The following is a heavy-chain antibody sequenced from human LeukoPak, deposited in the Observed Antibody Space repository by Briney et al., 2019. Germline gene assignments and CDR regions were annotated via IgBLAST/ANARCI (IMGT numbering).Heavy chain of an antibody. CDR1: GFTFSSYS. J-gene: IGHJ5*02. D-gene: IGHD6-19*01. Sequence: PGGSLRLSCAASGFTFSSYSMNWVRQAPGPGLEWIGEINHSGSTNYNPSLKSRVTISVDTSKNQFSLKLSSVIAADTAVYYCAGFGTVWLVYGTWLDPWGQGTLVTVSS. V-gene: IGHV4-34*08. CDR2: INHSGST. CDR3: AGFGTVWLVYGTWLDP.